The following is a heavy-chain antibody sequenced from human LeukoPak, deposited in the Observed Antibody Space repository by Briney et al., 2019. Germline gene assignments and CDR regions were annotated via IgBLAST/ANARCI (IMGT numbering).Heavy chain of an antibody. CDR1: GFTFSSYS. J-gene: IGHJ6*03. V-gene: IGHV3-21*01. D-gene: IGHD3-16*01. CDR2: ISSSSSYI. CDR3: ARITDYYYYMDV. Sequence: GGSLRLSCAASGFTFSSYSMNWVRQAPGKGLEWVSSISSSSSYIYYADSVKGRFTISRDNAKNSLYLQMNSLRAEDTAVYYCARITDYYYYMDVWGKGTTVTVSS.